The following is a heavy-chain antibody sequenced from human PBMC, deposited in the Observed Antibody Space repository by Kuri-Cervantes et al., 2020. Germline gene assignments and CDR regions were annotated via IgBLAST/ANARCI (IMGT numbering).Heavy chain of an antibody. Sequence: SQTLSLTCAVSGGSISSGGYSWSWIRRPPGKGLEWIGYIYHSGSTYYNPSLKSRVTISVDRSKNQFSLKLNSVTAADTAVYFCARYRRGEGKGFDYWGQGTLVTVSS. CDR3: ARYRRGEGKGFDY. J-gene: IGHJ4*02. CDR2: IYHSGST. V-gene: IGHV4-30-2*02. D-gene: IGHD1-14*01. CDR1: GGSISSGGYS.